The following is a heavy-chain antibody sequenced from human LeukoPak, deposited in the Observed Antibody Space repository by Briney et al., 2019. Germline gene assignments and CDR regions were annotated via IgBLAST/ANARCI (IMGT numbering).Heavy chain of an antibody. CDR3: AASGFYYYYGMDV. CDR2: ISYDGSNK. J-gene: IGHJ6*02. D-gene: IGHD1-14*01. V-gene: IGHV3-30*04. Sequence: GGSLRLSCEASGLSLSNYPMHWVRQAPGKGLEWVAVISYDGSNKYYADSVKGRFTISRDNSKNTLYLQMNSLRAEDTAVYYCAASGFYYYYGMDVWGQGTTVTVSS. CDR1: GLSLSNYP.